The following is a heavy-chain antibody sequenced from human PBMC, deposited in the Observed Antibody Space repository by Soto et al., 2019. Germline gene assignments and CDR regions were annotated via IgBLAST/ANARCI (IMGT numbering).Heavy chain of an antibody. V-gene: IGHV1-18*01. Sequence: QVQLVQSASEVMKPGASVKVSCKASGYTFIRYGITWVRQAPGXXXXXMGWISPYNDQTIYAQKLQGRVTMTADTSTRTVYMQXXSLKSDDXXXXXXARGGYYDNVWGKLSHYGLDVWGQGTSVTVSS. CDR1: GYTFIRYG. CDR3: ARGGYYDNVWGKLSHYGLDV. D-gene: IGHD3-16*01. J-gene: IGHJ6*02. CDR2: ISPYNDQT.